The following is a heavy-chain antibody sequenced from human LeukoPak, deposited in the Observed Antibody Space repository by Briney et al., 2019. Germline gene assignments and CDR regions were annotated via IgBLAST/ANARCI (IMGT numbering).Heavy chain of an antibody. D-gene: IGHD2-21*01. CDR2: IYYTGST. J-gene: IGHJ4*02. CDR1: GGSMSNSSYY. CDR3: ARVTYSIFDY. V-gene: IGHV4-39*01. Sequence: SETLSLTCTVSGGSMSNSSYYWGWIRQPPGKGLEWIGSIYYTGSTYYNPSFKSRITISVDTSKNQFSLKVISVTAADTAVYYCARVTYSIFDYWGQGTLVTVSS.